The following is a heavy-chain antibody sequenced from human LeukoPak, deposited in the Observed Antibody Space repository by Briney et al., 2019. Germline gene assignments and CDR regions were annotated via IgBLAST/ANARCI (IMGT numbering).Heavy chain of an antibody. CDR3: AKDGCSAWTDFDY. J-gene: IGHJ4*02. D-gene: IGHD5-18*01. CDR2: ISYDRTKK. V-gene: IGHV3-30*04. CDR1: GFSYSNHD. Sequence: PDGSVTLSCAACGFSYSNHDMHWVRQAPCKGLEGVAVISYDRTKKYYADSVTGRFTISGDNCKNTLFLQMNSLSPEDTAVYCCAKDGCSAWTDFDYWGQGTLVTVSS.